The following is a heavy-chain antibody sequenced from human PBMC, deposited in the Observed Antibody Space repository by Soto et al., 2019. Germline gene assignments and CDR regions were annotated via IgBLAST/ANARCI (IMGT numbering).Heavy chain of an antibody. CDR1: GDSISSPIW. J-gene: IGHJ4*02. CDR2: SYHNGNT. CDR3: ERRGGSYADYKIHYFGS. V-gene: IGHV4-4*02. D-gene: IGHD3-16*01. Sequence: QVQLQESGPGLVKPSETLSLTCTVFGDSISSPIWWSWVRQPPGKGLEWIGESYHNGNTHYNPSLNSRVPVSVDKSRNQYSLKLISLTSTDTAVYYCERRGGSYADYKIHYFGSWCQGALATLSS.